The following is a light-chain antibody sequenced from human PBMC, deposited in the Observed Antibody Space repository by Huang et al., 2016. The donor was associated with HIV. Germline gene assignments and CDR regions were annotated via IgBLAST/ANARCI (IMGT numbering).Light chain of an antibody. CDR1: QSVSTW. Sequence: DIQMTQSPSTLSAPVGDTVTITCRASQSVSTWLAWYQQKTGKAPKLLIYKASNLHIGVPSSFSGSGSGTDFTLTINGLQPDDSATYYCQQYDSYPLTFGGGTKLEIK. V-gene: IGKV1-5*03. J-gene: IGKJ4*01. CDR2: KAS. CDR3: QQYDSYPLT.